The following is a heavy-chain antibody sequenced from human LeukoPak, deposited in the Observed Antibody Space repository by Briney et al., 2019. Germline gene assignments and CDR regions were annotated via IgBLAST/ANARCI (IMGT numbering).Heavy chain of an antibody. CDR1: GGSISSGSYY. CDR3: ARFYYYDSSGPVDY. D-gene: IGHD3-22*01. J-gene: IGHJ4*02. CDR2: IYTSGST. V-gene: IGHV4-61*02. Sequence: SETLSLTCTGSGGSISSGSYYWSWIRQPAGKGLEWIGRIYTSGSTNYNPSLKSRVTISVDTSKNQFSLRLSSVTAADTAVYYCARFYYYDSSGPVDYWGQGTLVTVSS.